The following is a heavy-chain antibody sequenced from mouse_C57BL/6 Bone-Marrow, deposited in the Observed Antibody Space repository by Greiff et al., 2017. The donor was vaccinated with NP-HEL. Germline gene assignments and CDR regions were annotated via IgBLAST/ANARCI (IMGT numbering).Heavy chain of an antibody. CDR3: ASPPDITTVVARDYFDY. CDR1: GYTFTDYY. Sequence: VQLQQSGPVLVKPGASVKMSCKASGYTFTDYYMNWVKQSHGKSLEWIGVINPYNGGTSYNQKFKGKATLTVDKSSSTAYMELNSLTSEDSAVYYCASPPDITTVVARDYFDYWGQGTTLTVSS. CDR2: INPYNGGT. D-gene: IGHD1-1*01. J-gene: IGHJ2*01. V-gene: IGHV1-19*01.